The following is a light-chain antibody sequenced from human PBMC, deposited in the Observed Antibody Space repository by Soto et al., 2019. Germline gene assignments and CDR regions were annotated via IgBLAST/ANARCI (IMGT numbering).Light chain of an antibody. V-gene: IGLV2-23*01. CDR1: SSDVGTYDL. CDR3: CSFAGSNSWV. Sequence: QSALTQPATVSGSPGQSITISCTGSSSDVGTYDLVSWYQHHPGAAPKLMIYEATRRPSGISNRFSGSKSGNTASLTISGLQAEDEADYYCCSFAGSNSWVFGGGTKLTVL. CDR2: EAT. J-gene: IGLJ3*02.